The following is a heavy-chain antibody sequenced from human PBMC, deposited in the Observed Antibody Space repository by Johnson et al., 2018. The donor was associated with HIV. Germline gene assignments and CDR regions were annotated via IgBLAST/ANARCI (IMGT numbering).Heavy chain of an antibody. CDR2: ISFDGGTK. Sequence: QVQLVESGGGLAKPAWSPRLSCAASGFTFGSYAMHWVRQAPGKGLEWVALISFDGGTKYYADSVKGRFIISRDDSKDTLYLQMNSLRDEDTAVYYCAREGNWNPTYGFDVWGQGTIATVSS. CDR1: GFTFGSYA. J-gene: IGHJ3*01. V-gene: IGHV3-30*04. CDR3: AREGNWNPTYGFDV. D-gene: IGHD1-1*01.